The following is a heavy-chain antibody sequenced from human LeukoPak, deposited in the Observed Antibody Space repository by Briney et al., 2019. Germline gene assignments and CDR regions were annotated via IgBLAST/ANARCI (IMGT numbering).Heavy chain of an antibody. J-gene: IGHJ6*03. Sequence: PSETLSLTCTASGGSISSYYWSWIRQPPGKGLEWIGYIYYSGSTNYNPSLKSRVTISVDTSKNQFSLKLSSVTAADTAVYYRARASIWSGPYYYYMDVWGKGTTVTVSS. CDR2: IYYSGST. CDR3: ARASIWSGPYYYYMDV. V-gene: IGHV4-59*01. CDR1: GGSISSYY. D-gene: IGHD3-3*01.